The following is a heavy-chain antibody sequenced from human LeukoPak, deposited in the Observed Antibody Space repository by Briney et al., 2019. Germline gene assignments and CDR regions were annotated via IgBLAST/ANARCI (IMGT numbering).Heavy chain of an antibody. J-gene: IGHJ4*02. CDR3: ARGVAGGYCSGGSCLPQIIDY. CDR2: IIPIFGTA. CDR1: GRTFSSYA. Sequence: SVKVSCKASGRTFSSYAISWVRQAPGQGLEWMGRIIPIFGTANYAQKFQGRVTITTDESTSTAYMELSSLRSEDTAVYYCARGVAGGYCSGGSCLPQIIDYWGQGTLVTVSS. D-gene: IGHD2-15*01. V-gene: IGHV1-69*05.